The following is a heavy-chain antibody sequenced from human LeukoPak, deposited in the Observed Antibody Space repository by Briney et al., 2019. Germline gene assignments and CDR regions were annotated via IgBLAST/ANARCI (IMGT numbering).Heavy chain of an antibody. CDR3: ARRVLSRGWYGKIDY. CDR1: GGPISSSCYH. Sequence: SDTLSLTCTVSGGPISSSCYHGGWIRQPPGKALEWIGSIFYCGSIYYNASHKSRVTICVDPYQNQYSLKLSSLTGADKAVYYCARRVLSRGWYGKIDYWGQGTLVTVSS. CDR2: IFYCGSI. D-gene: IGHD6-19*01. J-gene: IGHJ4*02. V-gene: IGHV4-39*01.